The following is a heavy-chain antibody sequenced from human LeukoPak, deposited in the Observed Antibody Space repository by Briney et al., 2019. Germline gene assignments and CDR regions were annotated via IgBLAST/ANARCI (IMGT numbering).Heavy chain of an antibody. J-gene: IGHJ5*02. V-gene: IGHV4-59*01. CDR3: ARGKRRSIIWQQLSFWFDP. CDR2: IYYSGNT. CDR1: GGSISSYY. D-gene: IGHD6-13*01. Sequence: SETLSLTCTVSGGSISSYYWSWIRQPPGKGLEWIGYIYYSGNTNYNPSLKSRVTISVDTSKNQFSLKLSSVTAADTAVYYCARGKRRSIIWQQLSFWFDPWGQGTLVTVSS.